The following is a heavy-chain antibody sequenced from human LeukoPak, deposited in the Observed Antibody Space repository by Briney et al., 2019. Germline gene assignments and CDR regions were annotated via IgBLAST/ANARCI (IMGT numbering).Heavy chain of an antibody. CDR1: GIPFSDYY. V-gene: IGHV3-11*03. CDR3: AAGTAADF. J-gene: IGHJ4*02. CDR2: ISSSSSYT. Sequence: GGSLRLSCVVSGIPFSDYYMNWIRQAPGKGLEWISYISSSSSYTDYADSVKGRFTISRDNAKSALYLQMNSLRLEDTAVYYCAAGTAADFWGEGTLVTVSS. D-gene: IGHD6-13*01.